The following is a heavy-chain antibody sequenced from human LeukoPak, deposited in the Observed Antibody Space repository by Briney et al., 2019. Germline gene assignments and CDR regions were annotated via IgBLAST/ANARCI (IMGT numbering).Heavy chain of an antibody. CDR3: ARVYSRVGPFDY. CDR2: IKTDGSIT. D-gene: IGHD5-18*01. Sequence: GGSLRLSCAASGFTFSSYCMNWARQAPGKGPVWVSRIKTDGSITDYADSVKGRFTISRDNAKNSLYLQMNSLRAEDTAVYYCARVYSRVGPFDYWGQGTLVTVSS. J-gene: IGHJ4*02. CDR1: GFTFSSYC. V-gene: IGHV3-74*01.